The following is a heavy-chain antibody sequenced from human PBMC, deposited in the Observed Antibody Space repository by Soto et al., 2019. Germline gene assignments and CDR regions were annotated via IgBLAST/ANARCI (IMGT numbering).Heavy chain of an antibody. V-gene: IGHV1-18*01. Sequence: ASVKVSCKASGYTFTSYGISWVRQAPGQGLEWMGWISAYNGNTNYAQKLQGRVTMTTDTSTSTAYMELRSLRSDDTAVYYCARGRGATKEYYYYGMDVWGQGTTVTVSS. CDR2: ISAYNGNT. J-gene: IGHJ6*02. CDR1: GYTFTSYG. CDR3: ARGRGATKEYYYYGMDV. D-gene: IGHD1-26*01.